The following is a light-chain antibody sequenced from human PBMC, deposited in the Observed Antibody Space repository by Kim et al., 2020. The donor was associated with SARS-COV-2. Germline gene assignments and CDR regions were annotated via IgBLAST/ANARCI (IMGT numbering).Light chain of an antibody. V-gene: IGKV3-20*01. Sequence: PGDRATLSCRASQSVSRNYVDWYQQIPGQAPRLLIYGASTRATGIPDRFSGGGSGTDFSLTISRLEPGDFAVYYCQQYDDSSSWTFGQGTKVDIK. CDR3: QQYDDSSSWT. CDR2: GAS. CDR1: QSVSRNY. J-gene: IGKJ1*01.